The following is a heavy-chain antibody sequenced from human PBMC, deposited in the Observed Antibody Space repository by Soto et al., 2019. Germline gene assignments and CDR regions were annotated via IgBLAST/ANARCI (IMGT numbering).Heavy chain of an antibody. D-gene: IGHD5-12*01. CDR1: GFTFSTFW. CDR3: ATVATNSYNWLDP. Sequence: EVQLVESGGTLVQPGGSLRLSCAASGFTFSTFWMHWVRQAPGKGLVWVSRINTDGSKTTYAASVKGRSTISRDNAKNTVYLQMDSLRAEDTAVYYCATVATNSYNWLDPWGQGTLVTVSS. V-gene: IGHV3-74*01. J-gene: IGHJ5*02. CDR2: INTDGSKT.